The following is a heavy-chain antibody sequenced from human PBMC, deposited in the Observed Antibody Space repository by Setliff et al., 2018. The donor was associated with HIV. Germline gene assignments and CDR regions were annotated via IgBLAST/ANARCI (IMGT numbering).Heavy chain of an antibody. Sequence: GASVKVSCKASGYTFTSYAMNWVRQAPGQGLEWMGWISTNTGNPTYAQGFTGRFVFSLDTSVSTAYLQISSLKAEDTAVYYCASSFMITFGGRPDYDDAFDIWGQGTMVTVSS. CDR2: ISTNTGNP. J-gene: IGHJ3*02. CDR3: ASSFMITFGGRPDYDDAFDI. V-gene: IGHV7-4-1*02. CDR1: GYTFTSYA. D-gene: IGHD3-16*01.